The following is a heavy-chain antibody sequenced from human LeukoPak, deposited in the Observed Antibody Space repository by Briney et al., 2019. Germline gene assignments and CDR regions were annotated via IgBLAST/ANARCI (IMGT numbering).Heavy chain of an antibody. Sequence: SETLSLTCTVSSGSISGHYWSWVRQPPGKGLEWIPYIYYSGGTNYNPSLKSRVTISVDTSKNQFSLKLSSVTAADTAVYYCARHAQSPYSGSFDYWGQGTLVTVSS. CDR1: SGSISGHY. V-gene: IGHV4-59*08. J-gene: IGHJ4*02. CDR3: ARHAQSPYSGSFDY. CDR2: IYYSGGT. D-gene: IGHD1-26*01.